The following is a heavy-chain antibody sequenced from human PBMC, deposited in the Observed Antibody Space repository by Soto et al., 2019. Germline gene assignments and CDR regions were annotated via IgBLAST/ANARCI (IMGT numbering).Heavy chain of an antibody. J-gene: IGHJ4*02. CDR3: AREGSSSPEYFDF. D-gene: IGHD2-15*01. CDR2: IYYTGRT. CDR1: GGSISSDDYY. V-gene: IGHV4-30-4*01. Sequence: PSETLSLTCTFSGGSISSDDYYWTWIRQPPGEGLEWIGYIYYTGRTSSTPSLESRITISIDTSKNQFSLNLNSVSAADTAMYYCAREGSSSPEYFDFWGPGTLVTVSS.